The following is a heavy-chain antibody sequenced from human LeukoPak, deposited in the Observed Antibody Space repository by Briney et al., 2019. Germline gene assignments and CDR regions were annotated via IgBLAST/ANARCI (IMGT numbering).Heavy chain of an antibody. D-gene: IGHD3-10*01. Sequence: SETLSLTCSVSGYSISSGFHWGWIRQPAGKGLEWIGRIYTSGSTNYNPSLKSRVTMSVDTSKNQFSLKLSSVTAEDTAVYYCARGPGGYYFDYWGQGTLVTVSS. J-gene: IGHJ4*02. CDR2: IYTSGST. CDR3: ARGPGGYYFDY. V-gene: IGHV4-4*07. CDR1: GYSISSGFH.